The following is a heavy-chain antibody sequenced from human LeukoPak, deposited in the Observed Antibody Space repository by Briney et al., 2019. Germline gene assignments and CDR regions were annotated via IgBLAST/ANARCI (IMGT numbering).Heavy chain of an antibody. CDR3: ARDVVVVPAAIQVPLGY. D-gene: IGHD2-2*01. CDR1: GYTFTSYA. Sequence: ASVKVSCKASGYTFTSYAMNWVRQAPGQGLEWMGWINTNTGNPTYAQGFTGRFVFSLDTSVSTAYLQISSLKAEDTAVYYCARDVVVVPAAIQVPLGYWGQGTLVTVSS. V-gene: IGHV7-4-1*02. CDR2: INTNTGNP. J-gene: IGHJ4*02.